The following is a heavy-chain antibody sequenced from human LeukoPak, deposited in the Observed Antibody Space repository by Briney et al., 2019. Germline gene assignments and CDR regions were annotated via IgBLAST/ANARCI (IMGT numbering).Heavy chain of an antibody. CDR2: IYISGNT. CDR1: GVSIRSYY. J-gene: IGHJ4*02. D-gene: IGHD3-3*01. CDR3: ARTTSFSTQYYFDY. V-gene: IGHV4-4*07. Sequence: PSETLSLTCNVSGVSIRSYYWSWIRQPAGGGLEWIGRIYISGNTNYNPSLKSRVTMSPDTSKNQFSLNLNSVTAADTAVYYCARTTSFSTQYYFDYWGQGTLVTVSS.